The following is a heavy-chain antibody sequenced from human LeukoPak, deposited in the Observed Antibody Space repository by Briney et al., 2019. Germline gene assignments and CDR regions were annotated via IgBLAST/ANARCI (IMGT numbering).Heavy chain of an antibody. CDR2: SYSSGST. CDR3: ARGSRYSSGYDYIDQ. CDR1: GGSISSGSDY. D-gene: IGHD3-22*01. V-gene: IGHV4-61*02. Sequence: PSETLSLTCTVSGGSISSGSDYCSWIRQPAGKGLEWIGRSYSSGSTYYNPSLKSRVSISVDTSKNQVSLRLSSVTAADTAVYYCARGSRYSSGYDYIDQWGQGTLVTVSS. J-gene: IGHJ4*02.